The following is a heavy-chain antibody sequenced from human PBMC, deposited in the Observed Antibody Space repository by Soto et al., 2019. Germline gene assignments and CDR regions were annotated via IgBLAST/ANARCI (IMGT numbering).Heavy chain of an antibody. Sequence: PGGSLRLSCAASGFTFSSYSMSWVRQAPGKGLEWVSAISGSGGSTYYADSVKGRFTISRDNSKNTLYLQMNSLRAEDTAVYYCAKGHYYYYGMDVWGQGTTVTVSS. J-gene: IGHJ6*02. CDR3: AKGHYYYYGMDV. CDR2: ISGSGGST. CDR1: GFTFSSYS. V-gene: IGHV3-23*01.